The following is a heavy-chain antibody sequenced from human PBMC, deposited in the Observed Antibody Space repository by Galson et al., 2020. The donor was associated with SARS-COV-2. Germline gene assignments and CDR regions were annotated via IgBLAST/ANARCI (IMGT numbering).Heavy chain of an antibody. J-gene: IGHJ3*02. CDR3: ARDGDGYNSFGAFDI. Sequence: GESLKISCAASGFTFSSYGMHWVRQAPGKGLEWVAVIWYDGSNKYYADSVKGRFTISRDNSKNTLYPQMNSLRAEDTAVYYCARDGDGYNSFGAFDIWGQGTMVTISS. CDR2: IWYDGSNK. CDR1: GFTFSSYG. D-gene: IGHD5-12*01. V-gene: IGHV3-33*01.